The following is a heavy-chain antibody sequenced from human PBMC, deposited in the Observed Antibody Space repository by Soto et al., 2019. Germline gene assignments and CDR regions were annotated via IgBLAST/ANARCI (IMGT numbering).Heavy chain of an antibody. D-gene: IGHD2-21*02. J-gene: IGHJ6*02. Sequence: QVQLVESGGGVVQPGRSLRLSCAASGFTFSSYAMHWVRQAPGKGLEWVAVISYDGSNKYYADSVKGRFTISRDNSKNTLYLQMNSLRAEDTAVYYCAAQGRLRSYCGGDCYVAGMDVWGQGTTVTVSS. CDR2: ISYDGSNK. V-gene: IGHV3-30-3*01. CDR1: GFTFSSYA. CDR3: AAQGRLRSYCGGDCYVAGMDV.